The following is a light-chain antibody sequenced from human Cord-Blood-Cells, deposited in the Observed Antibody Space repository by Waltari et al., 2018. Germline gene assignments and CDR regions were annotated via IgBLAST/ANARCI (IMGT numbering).Light chain of an antibody. Sequence: QSVLTQPASVSGSPGQSITISCTGTSSDVGGYNYVSWYQQHPGKAPKIMIYDVINRPSGVSNRFSGAKSDNTASLTISGLQAEDEADYYCSSYTSSSTHVVFGGGTKLTVL. CDR3: SSYTSSSTHVV. J-gene: IGLJ2*01. CDR2: DVI. V-gene: IGLV2-14*01. CDR1: SSDVGGYNY.